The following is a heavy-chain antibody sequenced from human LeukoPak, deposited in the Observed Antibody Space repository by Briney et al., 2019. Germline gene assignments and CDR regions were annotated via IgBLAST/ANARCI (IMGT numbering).Heavy chain of an antibody. CDR2: MNPNSGNT. Sequence: ASVKVSCKASGYTFTCYDINWVRQATGQGLEWMGWMNPNSGNTGSAQKFQGRVTMTRDTSISTAYMELSSLRSKDTAVYYCARGRYSGYEDYWGQGTLVTVSS. D-gene: IGHD5-12*01. CDR1: GYTFTCYD. J-gene: IGHJ4*02. V-gene: IGHV1-8*01. CDR3: ARGRYSGYEDY.